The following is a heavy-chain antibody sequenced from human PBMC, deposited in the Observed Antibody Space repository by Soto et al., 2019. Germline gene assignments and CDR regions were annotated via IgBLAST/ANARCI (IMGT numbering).Heavy chain of an antibody. CDR3: ARGSSGWYFDY. V-gene: IGHV3-23*01. J-gene: IGHJ4*02. D-gene: IGHD6-19*01. CDR2: ISGSGGST. CDR1: GFTFSSYA. Sequence: EVQLLESGGGLVQPGGSLRLSCAASGFTFSSYAMSWVRQAPGKGLEWVSAISGSGGSTYYADSVKGRFTISRDNSKNMLYLQMNSLRAEDTVVWYCARGSSGWYFDYWGQGTLVTVSS.